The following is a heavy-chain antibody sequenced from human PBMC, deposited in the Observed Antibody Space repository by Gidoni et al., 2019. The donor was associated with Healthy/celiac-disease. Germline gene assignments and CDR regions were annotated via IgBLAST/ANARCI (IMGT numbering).Heavy chain of an antibody. CDR3: ARVYRDGYNCGY. Sequence: EVQLVESGGGLVKPGGSLRLSCAASGFPFSSYSMNWVRQAPGKGLEWVSSISSSSSYIYYADSVKGRFTISRDNAKNSLYLQMNSLRAEDTAVYYCARVYRDGYNCGYWGQGTLVTVSS. J-gene: IGHJ4*02. CDR2: ISSSSSYI. D-gene: IGHD5-12*01. CDR1: GFPFSSYS. V-gene: IGHV3-21*01.